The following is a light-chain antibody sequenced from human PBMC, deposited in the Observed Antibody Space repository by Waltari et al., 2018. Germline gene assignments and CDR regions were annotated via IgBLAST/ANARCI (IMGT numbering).Light chain of an antibody. Sequence: EVVMTQSPATLSVSPGERATLSCRASQSVSSNLAWYQQKPGQAPRLLIYGASTRATGIPTRFSGSGSGTEFILTINSLQSEDFAVYYCQHYDNWPPYTFGPGTKLEI. V-gene: IGKV3-15*01. J-gene: IGKJ2*01. CDR1: QSVSSN. CDR2: GAS. CDR3: QHYDNWPPYT.